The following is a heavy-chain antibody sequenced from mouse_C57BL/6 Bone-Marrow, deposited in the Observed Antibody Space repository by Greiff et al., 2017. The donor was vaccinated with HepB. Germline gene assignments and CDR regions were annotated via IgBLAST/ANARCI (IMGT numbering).Heavy chain of an antibody. J-gene: IGHJ2*01. CDR1: GYTFTSYW. CDR2: IHPNSGST. V-gene: IGHV1-64*01. D-gene: IGHD1-1*01. Sequence: QVQLQQSGAELVKPGASVKLSCKASGYTFTSYWMHWVKQRPGQGLEWIGMIHPNSGSTNYNEKFKSKATLTVDKSSSTAYMQLSSLTSEDSAVYYCARLIITTVVAPYYFDYWGQGTTLTVSS. CDR3: ARLIITTVVAPYYFDY.